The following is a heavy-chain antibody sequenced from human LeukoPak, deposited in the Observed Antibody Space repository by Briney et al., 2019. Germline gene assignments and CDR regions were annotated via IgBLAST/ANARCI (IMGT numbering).Heavy chain of an antibody. CDR1: GFTFSSYG. V-gene: IGHV3-30*18. J-gene: IGHJ4*02. D-gene: IGHD4-23*01. CDR2: ISYDGSNK. CDR3: AKSPHYGGNPPRYNFDY. Sequence: PGGSLRLSCVASGFTFSSYGMHWVRQAPGKGLEWVALISYDGSNKYYADSVKGRFTISRDNSKNMLYLQMNSLRTEDTAVYYCAKSPHYGGNPPRYNFDYWGQGTLVTVSS.